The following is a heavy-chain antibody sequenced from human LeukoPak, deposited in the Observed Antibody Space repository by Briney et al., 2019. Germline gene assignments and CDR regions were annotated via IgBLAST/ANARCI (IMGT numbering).Heavy chain of an antibody. V-gene: IGHV3-21*01. D-gene: IGHD3-10*01. CDR2: ISSSSSYI. CDR3: ARDAITMVRLFDY. CDR1: GFTFSSYT. Sequence: PGGSLRLSCAASGFTFSSYTMNWVRQAPGKGLEWVSSISSSSSYIYYADSVKGRFTLSRDNAKNSLYLQMNSLRAEDTAVYYCARDAITMVRLFDYWGQGTLVTVSS. J-gene: IGHJ4*02.